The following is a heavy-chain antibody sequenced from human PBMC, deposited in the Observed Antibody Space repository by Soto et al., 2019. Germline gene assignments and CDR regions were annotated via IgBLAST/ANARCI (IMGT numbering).Heavy chain of an antibody. J-gene: IGHJ3*02. CDR1: GFTFSSYG. V-gene: IGHV3-30*03. CDR2: ISYDGSNK. CDR3: APYGGHAFDI. D-gene: IGHD3-10*01. Sequence: GGSLSLSCAASGFTFSSYGMHWVRQAPGKGLEWVAVISYDGSNKYYADSVKGRFTISRDNSKNTLYLQMNSLRAEDTAVYYCAPYGGHAFDIWGQGTMVTVSS.